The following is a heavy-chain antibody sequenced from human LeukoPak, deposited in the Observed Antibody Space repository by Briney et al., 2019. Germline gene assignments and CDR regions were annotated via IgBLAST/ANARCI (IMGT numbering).Heavy chain of an antibody. CDR3: ARSLVVPAANFDY. J-gene: IGHJ4*02. V-gene: IGHV4-4*02. D-gene: IGHD2-2*01. CDR2: IYHSGST. CDR1: GFTFSSYW. Sequence: GSLRLSCEASGFTFSSYWMSWVRQPPGKGLEWIGEIYHSGSTNYNPSLKSRVTISVDKSKNQFSLKLSSVTAADTAVYYCARSLVVPAANFDYWGQGTLVTVSS.